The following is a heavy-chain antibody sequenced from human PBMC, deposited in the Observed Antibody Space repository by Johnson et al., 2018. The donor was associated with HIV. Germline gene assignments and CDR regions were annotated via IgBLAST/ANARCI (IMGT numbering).Heavy chain of an antibody. D-gene: IGHD3-10*01. Sequence: QVQLVESGGGLVKPGGSLRLSCAASGFTFSDYYMSWIRQAPGKGLEWISYISSSGDTTHYADSVKGRFTISRDNSKNSLYLQMNSLRVEDTGVYYCAIGRGEFPRHAFDIWGQGTMVTVSS. V-gene: IGHV3-11*04. CDR2: ISSSGDTT. J-gene: IGHJ3*02. CDR1: GFTFSDYY. CDR3: AIGRGEFPRHAFDI.